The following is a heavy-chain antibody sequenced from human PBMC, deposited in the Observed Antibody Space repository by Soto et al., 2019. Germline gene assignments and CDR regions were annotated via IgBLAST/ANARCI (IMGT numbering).Heavy chain of an antibody. J-gene: IGHJ6*02. CDR2: ISGSGGST. CDR3: AKAPLGTANHYYYYYGMDV. V-gene: IGHV3-23*01. Sequence: EVKLLESGGGLVQPGGSLRLSCAASGFTFSSYAMSWVRQAPGKGLEWVSAISGSGGSTYYADSVKGRFTISRDNSKNTLYLQMNSLRAEDTAVYYCAKAPLGTANHYYYYYGMDVWGQGTTVTVSS. D-gene: IGHD2-21*02. CDR1: GFTFSSYA.